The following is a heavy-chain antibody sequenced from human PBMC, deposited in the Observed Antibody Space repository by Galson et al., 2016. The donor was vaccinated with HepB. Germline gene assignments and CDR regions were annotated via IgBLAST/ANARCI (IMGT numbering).Heavy chain of an antibody. J-gene: IGHJ4*02. V-gene: IGHV3-30*03. D-gene: IGHD2/OR15-2a*01. CDR3: ARRHEYCPPVGCSVDY. Sequence: SLRLSCAASGFTFSNCGMHWVRQAPGKGLEWVAADSMDGRRKFYADSVKGRFTISRDNSNSMLFLRMSSLRADDTAVYYCARRHEYCPPVGCSVDYWGQGTLVSVSS. CDR2: DSMDGRRK. CDR1: GFTFSNCG.